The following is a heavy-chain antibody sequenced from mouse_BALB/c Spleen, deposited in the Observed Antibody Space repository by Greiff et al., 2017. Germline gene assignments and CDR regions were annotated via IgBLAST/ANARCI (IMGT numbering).Heavy chain of an antibody. CDR1: GFTFNSFG. V-gene: IGHV5-17*02. CDR3: AAGGYPYAMDY. D-gene: IGHD2-2*01. CDR2: ISSGSSTI. Sequence: EVMLVESGGGLVQPGGSRKLSCAASGFTFNSFGMHWVRQAPEKGLEWVAYISSGSSTIYYADTVKGRFTISRDNPKNTLFLQMTSLRSEDTAMYYCAAGGYPYAMDYWGQGTSVTVSS. J-gene: IGHJ4*01.